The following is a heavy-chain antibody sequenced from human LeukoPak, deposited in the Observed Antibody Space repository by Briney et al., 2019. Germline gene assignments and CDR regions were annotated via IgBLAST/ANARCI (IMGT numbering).Heavy chain of an antibody. CDR1: GGSISSYY. J-gene: IGHJ4*02. D-gene: IGHD3-3*01. CDR2: IYTSGST. V-gene: IGHV4-4*07. Sequence: PSETLSLTCTVAGGSISSYYWSWIRQPAGKGPEWIGRIYTSGSTNYNPSLKSRVTMSVDTSKNQFSLKPSSVTAADTAVYYCARHDWSGYFDYWGQGTLVTVSS. CDR3: ARHDWSGYFDY.